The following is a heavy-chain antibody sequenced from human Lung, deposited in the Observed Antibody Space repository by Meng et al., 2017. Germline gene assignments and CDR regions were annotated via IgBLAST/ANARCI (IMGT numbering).Heavy chain of an antibody. J-gene: IGHJ4*02. V-gene: IGHV4-34*01. CDR1: GGSFSGYY. Sequence: QVQLQQWGAGLLKPSETLSLTCAVYGGSFSGYYWSGIRQPPGKGLEWIGEIYHSGSTNYNPSLKSRITISVDKPKNQFSLTLSSVTAADTAVYYCTKNDFYCLGYWGQGTLVTVSS. CDR2: IYHSGST. CDR3: TKNDFYCLGY. D-gene: IGHD2-21*01.